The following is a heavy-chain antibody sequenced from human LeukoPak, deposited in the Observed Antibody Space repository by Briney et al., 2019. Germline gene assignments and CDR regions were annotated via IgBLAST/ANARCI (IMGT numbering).Heavy chain of an antibody. CDR2: ISSTSNYV. V-gene: IGHV3-21*01. J-gene: IGHJ4*02. Sequence: AGGSLRLSCAASGFTFSDYTMNWVRQAPGKGLEWVSSISSTSNYVYYADSVRGRFTISRDNAKNSLYPQTNSLRAEDTAVYYCASLYGGNLDTDYWGQGTLVTVSS. D-gene: IGHD4-23*01. CDR3: ASLYGGNLDTDY. CDR1: GFTFSDYT.